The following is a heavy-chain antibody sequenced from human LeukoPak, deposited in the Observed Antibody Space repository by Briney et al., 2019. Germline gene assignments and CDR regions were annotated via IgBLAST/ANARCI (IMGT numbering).Heavy chain of an antibody. CDR2: ISYDGSNK. Sequence: PGRSLRLSCAASGFTFSSYGMHWVRQAPGKGLEWVAVISYDGSNKYYADSVKGRFTISRDNSKNSLYLQMNSLRAEDTAVYYCASATRRPYDILTGYRDGAFDYWGQGTLVTVSS. CDR1: GFTFSSYG. D-gene: IGHD3-9*01. V-gene: IGHV3-30*03. CDR3: ASATRRPYDILTGYRDGAFDY. J-gene: IGHJ4*02.